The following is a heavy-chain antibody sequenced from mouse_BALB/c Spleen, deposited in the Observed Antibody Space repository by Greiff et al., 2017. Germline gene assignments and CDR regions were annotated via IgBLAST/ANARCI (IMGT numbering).Heavy chain of an antibody. Sequence: EVQGVESGGGLVQPGGSRKLSCAASGFTFSSFGMHWVRQAPEKGLEWVAYISSGSSTIYYADTVKGRFTISRDNPKNTLFLQMTSLRSEDTAMYYCARGDYRYDGFAYWGQGTLVTVSA. CDR3: ARGDYRYDGFAY. CDR2: ISSGSSTI. J-gene: IGHJ3*01. CDR1: GFTFSSFG. D-gene: IGHD2-14*01. V-gene: IGHV5-17*02.